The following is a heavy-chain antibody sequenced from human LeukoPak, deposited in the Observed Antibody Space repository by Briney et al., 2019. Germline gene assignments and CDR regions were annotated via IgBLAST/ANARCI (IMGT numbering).Heavy chain of an antibody. CDR1: GGSISSYY. CDR2: IYYSGST. D-gene: IGHD4-4*01. J-gene: IGHJ4*02. V-gene: IGHV4-59*01. Sequence: SETLSLTCTVSGGSISSYYWSWIRQPPGKGLEWIGYIYYSGSTNYNPSLKSRVTISVDTSKNQFSLKLSSVTAADTAVYYCVRGGRNYNDYYFDYWGQGTLVTVSS. CDR3: VRGGRNYNDYYFDY.